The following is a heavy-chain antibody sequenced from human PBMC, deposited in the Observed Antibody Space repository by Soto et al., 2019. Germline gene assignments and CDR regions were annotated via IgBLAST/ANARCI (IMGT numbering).Heavy chain of an antibody. CDR3: AREKAYNDGHPFDY. V-gene: IGHV3-48*02. Sequence: EVQLVESGGGLVQPGGSLRLSCAASGFTFSYYAINWVRQAPGKGLEWVSYISSSSADTSYADSVKGRFTISRDNGKNSLYLQMNSLRDEDTAVYYCAREKAYNDGHPFDYWGQGTLVTVSS. D-gene: IGHD1-1*01. J-gene: IGHJ4*02. CDR2: ISSSSADT. CDR1: GFTFSYYA.